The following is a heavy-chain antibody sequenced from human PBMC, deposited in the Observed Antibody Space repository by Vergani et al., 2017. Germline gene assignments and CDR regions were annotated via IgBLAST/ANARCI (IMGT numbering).Heavy chain of an antibody. CDR2: IRSDESRR. J-gene: IGHJ4*02. CDR1: GFTFNSYG. V-gene: IGHV3-30*02. CDR3: AKDMIGWAYCGGDCYPGHFDY. Sequence: QVQLVESGGGVVQPGGSLRLSCAASGFTFNSYGMHWVRQAPGKGLEWVASIRSDESRRYYGDSMEGPFTISRDNAKNSLYLQMNSLRAEDTALYYCAKDMIGWAYCGGDCYPGHFDYWGQGTLVTVSS. D-gene: IGHD2-21*01.